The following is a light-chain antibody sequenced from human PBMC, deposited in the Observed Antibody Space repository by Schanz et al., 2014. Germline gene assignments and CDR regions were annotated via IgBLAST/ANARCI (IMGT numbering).Light chain of an antibody. CDR2: GNT. Sequence: QSVLTQPPSVSGAPGQRVTISCTGSSSNIGAGYDVHWYQQLPGTAPKLLIYGNTNRPSGVPDRFSGSKSATSASLAITGLQAEDEADYYCSSYAGSNTVSVFGTGTKLTVL. CDR3: SSYAGSNTVSV. CDR1: SSNIGAGYD. V-gene: IGLV1-40*01. J-gene: IGLJ1*01.